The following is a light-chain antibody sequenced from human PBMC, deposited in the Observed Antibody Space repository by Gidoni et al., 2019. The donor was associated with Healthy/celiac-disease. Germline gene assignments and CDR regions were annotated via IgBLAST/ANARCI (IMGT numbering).Light chain of an antibody. Sequence: IVMTQSPATLSVSPGERATLSCRASQSVSSNLAWYQQKPGQAPRLLIYGASNRATGIPARLSGSGSGTEFTLTISSLQSEDFAVYYCQQYNNWPQTFGQGTKVEIK. CDR1: QSVSSN. V-gene: IGKV3-15*01. CDR2: GAS. CDR3: QQYNNWPQT. J-gene: IGKJ1*01.